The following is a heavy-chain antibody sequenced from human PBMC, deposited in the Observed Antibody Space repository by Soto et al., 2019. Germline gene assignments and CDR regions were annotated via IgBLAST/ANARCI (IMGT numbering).Heavy chain of an antibody. Sequence: GESLKISCKGSGYSFTSYWIGWVRQMPGKGLEWMGIIYPGDSDTRYSPSFQGQVTISADKSISTAYLQWSSLKASDTAMYYCASTPNYYYSSGYYPDYFDYWGQGTLVTVSS. CDR1: GYSFTSYW. J-gene: IGHJ4*02. CDR2: IYPGDSDT. CDR3: ASTPNYYYSSGYYPDYFDY. D-gene: IGHD3-22*01. V-gene: IGHV5-51*01.